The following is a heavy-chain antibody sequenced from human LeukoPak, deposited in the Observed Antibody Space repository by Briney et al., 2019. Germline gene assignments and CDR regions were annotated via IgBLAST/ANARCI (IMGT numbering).Heavy chain of an antibody. CDR2: ITGGGGST. D-gene: IGHD6-13*01. CDR1: GFTFRSYA. V-gene: IGHV3-23*01. J-gene: IGHJ5*02. CDR3: AKGVFATPGAP. Sequence: GGSLRLSCAASGFTFRSYAMTWFRQAPGKGLEWVSTITGGGGSTYYADSVKGRFTISRDNSKDTLYLLMNSLRAEDTAVYYCAKGVFATPGAPWGQGTLVTVSS.